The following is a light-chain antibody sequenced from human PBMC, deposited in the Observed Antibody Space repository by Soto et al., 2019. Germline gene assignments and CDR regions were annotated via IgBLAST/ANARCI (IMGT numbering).Light chain of an antibody. CDR3: QQRSNWPPWT. CDR2: DAS. J-gene: IGKJ1*01. V-gene: IGKV3-11*01. CDR1: QSVSSF. Sequence: EIVLTQSPATLSLSPGERATLSCRASQSVSSFLAWYQKKPGQAPRLLIYDASNRATGIPARFSGSGSVADFTLTISSLEPEDFAVYYCQQRSNWPPWTFGQGTKVEI.